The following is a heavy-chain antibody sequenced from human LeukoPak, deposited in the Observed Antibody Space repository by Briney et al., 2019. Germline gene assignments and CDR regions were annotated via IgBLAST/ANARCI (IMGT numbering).Heavy chain of an antibody. J-gene: IGHJ6*02. CDR2: ISYDGSNK. CDR1: GFTFSSYG. Sequence: GRSLRLSCAASGFTFSSYGMHWVRQAPGKGLEWVAVISYDGSNKYYADSVKGRFTISRDNSKNTLYLQMNSLRAEDTAVYYCAKDQVDCSSTSCYPYYYYYYGMDVWGQGTTVTVSS. V-gene: IGHV3-30*18. CDR3: AKDQVDCSSTSCYPYYYYYYGMDV. D-gene: IGHD2-2*01.